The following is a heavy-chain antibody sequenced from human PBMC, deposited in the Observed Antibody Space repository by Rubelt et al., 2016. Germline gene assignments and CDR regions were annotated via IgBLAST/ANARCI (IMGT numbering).Heavy chain of an antibody. J-gene: IGHJ4*02. CDR2: IYHGGST. D-gene: IGHD3-22*01. V-gene: IGHV4-4*02. CDR3: ARHRAVRYYYDDSGYLDY. Sequence: GLECIGEIYHGGSTNSNPSLKSRVAISVEKSKNQFSLKLLSVTAADTAVYYCARHRAVRYYYDDSGYLDYWGQGILVTVSS.